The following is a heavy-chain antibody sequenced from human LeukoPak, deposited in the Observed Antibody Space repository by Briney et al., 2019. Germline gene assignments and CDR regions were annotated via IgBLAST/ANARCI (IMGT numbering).Heavy chain of an antibody. CDR3: ARRRYSGSSQHFDY. CDR1: GFTFSSYS. CDR2: ISGSGGST. Sequence: GGSLRLSCAASGFTFSSYSMNWVRQAPGKGLEWVSAISGSGGSTYYADSVEGRFTISRDNSKNTLYLQMNSLRAEDTAVYYCARRRYSGSSQHFDYWGQGTLVTVSS. D-gene: IGHD1-26*01. V-gene: IGHV3-23*01. J-gene: IGHJ4*02.